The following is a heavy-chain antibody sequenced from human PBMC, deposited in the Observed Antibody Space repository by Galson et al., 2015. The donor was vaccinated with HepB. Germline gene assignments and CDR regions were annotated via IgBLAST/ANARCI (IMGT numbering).Heavy chain of an antibody. CDR1: GGTFSSYT. D-gene: IGHD3-22*01. V-gene: IGHV1-69*04. CDR2: IVPILHIS. CDR3: ARDYYYDTSGPTG. Sequence: SVKVSCKASGGTFSSYTISWVRQAPGQGLEWMGRIVPILHISNYAQKFQGRVTITANTSTSTAYMELSSLRSEDTAVCYCARDYYYDTSGPTGWGQGTLVTVSS. J-gene: IGHJ4*02.